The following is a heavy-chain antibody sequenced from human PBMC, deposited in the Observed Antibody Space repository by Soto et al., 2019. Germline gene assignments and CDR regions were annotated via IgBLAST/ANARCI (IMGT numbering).Heavy chain of an antibody. J-gene: IGHJ4*02. CDR3: VKDPFEYDFWSWPGYFDF. V-gene: IGHV3-23*01. CDR1: GFTFRSYA. Sequence: EVQLLESGGGLVQPGGSLRLSCAASGFTFRSYAMSWVRQAPGKGLEWVSVISGGGGNTYYADSVKGRFTISRDNSKNTLYLHMSSLRADDTAIYYWVKDPFEYDFWSWPGYFDFWGQGTMVTVS. CDR2: ISGGGGNT. D-gene: IGHD3-3*01.